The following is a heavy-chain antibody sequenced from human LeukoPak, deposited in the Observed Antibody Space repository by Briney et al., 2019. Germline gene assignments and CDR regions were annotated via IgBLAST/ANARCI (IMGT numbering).Heavy chain of an antibody. V-gene: IGHV4-34*01. Sequence: PSETLSLTCAVYGGSFSGYYWSWIRQPPGKGLEWIGEVNHSGSTNYNPPLKSRVTISVGTSKNQFSLKLSSVTAADTAVYYCARGSGYQDYWGQGTLVTVSS. CDR1: GGSFSGYY. D-gene: IGHD3-22*01. CDR2: VNHSGST. CDR3: ARGSGYQDY. J-gene: IGHJ4*02.